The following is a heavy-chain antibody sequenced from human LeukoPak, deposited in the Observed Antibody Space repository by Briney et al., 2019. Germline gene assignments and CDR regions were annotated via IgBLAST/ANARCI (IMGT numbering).Heavy chain of an antibody. CDR3: AKSRYCSSTSCFHYGMDV. D-gene: IGHD2-2*01. CDR2: ISGSGGT. Sequence: GGSLRLSCAASGFTFSSYAMSWVRQAPGKGLEWVSVISGSGGTYYADSVKGRFTISRDNSKNTLYLQMNSLRAEDTAVYYCAKSRYCSSTSCFHYGMDVWGQGATVTVSS. CDR1: GFTFSSYA. V-gene: IGHV3-23*01. J-gene: IGHJ6*02.